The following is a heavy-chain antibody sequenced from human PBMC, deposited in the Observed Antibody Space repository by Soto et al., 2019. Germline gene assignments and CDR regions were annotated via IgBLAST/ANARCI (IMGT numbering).Heavy chain of an antibody. CDR3: ADLRLGEFVNTGDV. Sequence: ASVKVSCKASGFTFTSSAVQWVRQARGQRLEWIGWIVVGSGNTNYAQKFQERVTITRDMSTSTAYMELSSLRSEDTAVYYCADLRLGEFVNTGDVWGQGTTVTVSS. D-gene: IGHD3-16*01. CDR1: GFTFTSSA. J-gene: IGHJ6*02. V-gene: IGHV1-58*01. CDR2: IVVGSGNT.